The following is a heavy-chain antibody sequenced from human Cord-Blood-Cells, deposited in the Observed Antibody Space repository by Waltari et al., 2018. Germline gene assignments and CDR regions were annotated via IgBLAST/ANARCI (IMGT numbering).Heavy chain of an antibody. V-gene: IGHV1-69*01. D-gene: IGHD6-13*01. CDR3: AGDSRRKFDY. J-gene: IGHJ4*02. Sequence: QVWLVQSGAEVKQPGSSVTGSCKASGATSSSYAIRGVRQGPGQGLEWMGGIIPSFGKANYAQKYKDRVTITADESTSTAYRGLSSLRSEETALYYCAGDSRRKFDYWGQGTLVTVSS. CDR1: GATSSSYA. CDR2: IIPSFGKA.